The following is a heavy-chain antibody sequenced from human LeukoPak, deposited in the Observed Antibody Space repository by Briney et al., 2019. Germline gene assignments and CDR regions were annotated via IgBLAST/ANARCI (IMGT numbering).Heavy chain of an antibody. CDR1: GFSFSSYW. CDR3: VRVDRSCYYY. CDR2: IKQDGSEK. Sequence: GGSLRLSCAASGFSFSSYWMAWVRQAPGKRLEWVASIKQDGSEKYYADSVKGRFTMSKDNSKNSIYLQMNSLRAEDTAVYYCVRVDRSCYYYWGQGTLVTVSS. J-gene: IGHJ4*02. D-gene: IGHD2-15*01. V-gene: IGHV3-7*03.